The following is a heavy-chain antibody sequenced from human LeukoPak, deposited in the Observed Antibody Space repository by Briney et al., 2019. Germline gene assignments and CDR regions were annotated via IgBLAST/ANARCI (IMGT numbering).Heavy chain of an antibody. J-gene: IGHJ2*01. V-gene: IGHV1-18*01. CDR3: ARDRKASGSYPQDWYFDL. Sequence: ASVKVSCKASGGTFSSYGISWVRQAPGQGLEWMGWISAYNGNTNYAQKLQGRVTMTTDTSTSTAYMELRSLRSDDTAVYYCARDRKASGSYPQDWYFDLWGRGTLVTVSS. CDR2: ISAYNGNT. D-gene: IGHD1-26*01. CDR1: GGTFSSYG.